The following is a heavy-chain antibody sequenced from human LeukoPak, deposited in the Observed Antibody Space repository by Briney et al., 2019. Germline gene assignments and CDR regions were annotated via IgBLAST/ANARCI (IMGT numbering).Heavy chain of an antibody. Sequence: SETLSLTCAVYGGSFSGYYWSWIRQPPGKGLEWIGEINHSGSTNYNPSLKSRVTISVDTSKNQFSLKLSSVTAADTAVCYCASTGANLGYCSGGSCYSNDYWGQGTLVTVSS. D-gene: IGHD2-15*01. CDR1: GGSFSGYY. CDR2: INHSGST. J-gene: IGHJ4*02. CDR3: ASTGANLGYCSGGSCYSNDY. V-gene: IGHV4-34*01.